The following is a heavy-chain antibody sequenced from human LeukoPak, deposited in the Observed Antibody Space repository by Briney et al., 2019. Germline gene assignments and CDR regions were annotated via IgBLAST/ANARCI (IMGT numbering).Heavy chain of an antibody. D-gene: IGHD6-19*01. CDR1: GGSFSGYY. J-gene: IGHJ1*01. Sequence: SETLSLTCAVYGGSFSGYYWSWIRQPPGKGLEWIGEINHSGSTNYNPSLKSRVTISVDTSKNQFSLKLSSVTAADTAVYYCARTYIAVDLSGLASYFQHWGQGTLVTVSS. V-gene: IGHV4-34*01. CDR2: INHSGST. CDR3: ARTYIAVDLSGLASYFQH.